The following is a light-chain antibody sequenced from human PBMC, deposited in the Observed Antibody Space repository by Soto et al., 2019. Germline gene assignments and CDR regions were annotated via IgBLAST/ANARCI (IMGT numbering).Light chain of an antibody. CDR3: QQYGSSPHT. J-gene: IGKJ2*01. CDR1: QSVSSSY. CDR2: GAS. Sequence: EIVLTQSPGTLSLSPGERATLSCRASQSVSSSYLAWYQHKPGQAPRLLIYGASSRATGIPDRFSGSGSGKDLTLTISRLEPEDFAVYYCQQYGSSPHTFGQGTKLEIK. V-gene: IGKV3-20*01.